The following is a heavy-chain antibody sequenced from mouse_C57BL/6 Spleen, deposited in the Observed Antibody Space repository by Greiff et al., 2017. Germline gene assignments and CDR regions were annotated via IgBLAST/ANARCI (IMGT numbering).Heavy chain of an antibody. V-gene: IGHV5-4*01. CDR1: GFTFSSYA. CDR2: ISDGGSYT. Sequence: EVKLVESGGGLVKPGGSLKLSCAASGFTFSSYAMSWVRQTPEKRLGWVATISDGGSYTYYPDNVKGRFTISRDNAKNNLYLQMSHLKSEDTAMYYCARERYYGSTRYFDVWGTGTTVAVSS. D-gene: IGHD1-1*01. CDR3: ARERYYGSTRYFDV. J-gene: IGHJ1*03.